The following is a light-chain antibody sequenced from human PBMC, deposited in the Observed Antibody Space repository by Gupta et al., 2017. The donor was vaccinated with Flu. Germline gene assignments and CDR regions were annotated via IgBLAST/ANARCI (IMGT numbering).Light chain of an antibody. J-gene: IGKJ1*01. CDR1: QSISSW. CDR2: KAS. V-gene: IGKV1-5*03. CDR3: QQYNSYPWA. Sequence: EIQMTQSPSTLSASVGDRVTITCRASQSISSWLAWYQQKPGKAPRLLIYKASSSESGVPSRFSGSGSGTEFSLTISSLQPDDLATYFCQQYNSYPWAFGQGTKVEVK.